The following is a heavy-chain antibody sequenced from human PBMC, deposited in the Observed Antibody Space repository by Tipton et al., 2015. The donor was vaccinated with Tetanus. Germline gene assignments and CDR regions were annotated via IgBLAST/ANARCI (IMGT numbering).Heavy chain of an antibody. J-gene: IGHJ6*02. CDR1: GFTFSDYT. Sequence: SLRLSCAASGFTFSDYTMAWVRQAPGEGLEWVSTISGGGHNTHYADSVQGRFTISRDNSKNTMYLQMNSLRVEDTALYYCARDDDPIGNGLDVWGQGTTVTVSS. CDR3: ARDDDPIGNGLDV. CDR2: ISGGGHNT. D-gene: IGHD2/OR15-2a*01. V-gene: IGHV3-23*01.